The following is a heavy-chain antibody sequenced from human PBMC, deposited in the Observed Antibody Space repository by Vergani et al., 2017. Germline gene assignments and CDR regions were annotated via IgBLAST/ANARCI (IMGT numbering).Heavy chain of an antibody. Sequence: QVQVVQSGAEVKKSGASVKVSCKTSGFTFNQYGMHWVRQAPGKGLEWVAVTWYDGNNKQYADSVKGRFTISRDNSKSTMYLQMNSLRYEDTGVYYCARDLRLLYNRFDPWGQGTLVTVSS. CDR3: ARDLRLLYNRFDP. J-gene: IGHJ5*02. CDR2: TWYDGNNK. D-gene: IGHD1-14*01. V-gene: IGHV3-33*01. CDR1: GFTFNQYG.